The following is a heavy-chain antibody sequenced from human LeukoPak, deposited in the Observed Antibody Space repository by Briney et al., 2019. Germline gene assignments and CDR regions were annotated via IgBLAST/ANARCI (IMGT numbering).Heavy chain of an antibody. Sequence: PSETLSLTCAVSGYSISSGHYWGWIRQPPGKGLEWIGNFYHSGSTYYNPSLKSRVTISVDTSKNQFSLKLSSVPAADTAVYYCARVTAYSSENYFDYWGQGTLVTVSS. V-gene: IGHV4-38-2*01. D-gene: IGHD6-25*01. J-gene: IGHJ4*02. CDR3: ARVTAYSSENYFDY. CDR2: FYHSGST. CDR1: GYSISSGHY.